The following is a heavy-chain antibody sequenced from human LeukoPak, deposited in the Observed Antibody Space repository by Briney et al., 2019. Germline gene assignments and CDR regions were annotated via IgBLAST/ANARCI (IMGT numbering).Heavy chain of an antibody. CDR2: IYYSGST. CDR1: DDSIRSSAYY. CDR3: ASEPYGSGSFLGAFGI. D-gene: IGHD3-10*01. V-gene: IGHV4-39*01. J-gene: IGHJ3*02. Sequence: SETLSPTCAVSDDSIRSSAYYWGWIRQPPGKGLEWIGSIYYSGSTYYNPSLKSRVTISIDTSKNQFSLKLSSVTAADTAVYYCASEPYGSGSFLGAFGIWGQGTMVTVSS.